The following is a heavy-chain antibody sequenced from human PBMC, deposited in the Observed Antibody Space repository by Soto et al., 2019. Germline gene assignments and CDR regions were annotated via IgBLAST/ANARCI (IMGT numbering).Heavy chain of an antibody. Sequence: SETLSLTCTVSGDSIGNTRYYWGWIRQPPGRGLEWIGSIYYSGSTINNPSLKSRVTISVDTSKNQFSLRLKSVTAADTAVYFCARPQSAEYGSFDYWGQGTQVTVSS. J-gene: IGHJ4*02. CDR2: IYYSGST. CDR1: GDSIGNTRYY. V-gene: IGHV4-39*01. D-gene: IGHD4-17*01. CDR3: ARPQSAEYGSFDY.